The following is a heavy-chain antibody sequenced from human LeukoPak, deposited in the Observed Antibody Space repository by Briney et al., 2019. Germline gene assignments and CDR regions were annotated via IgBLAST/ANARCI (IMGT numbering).Heavy chain of an antibody. CDR1: GGSISSYY. CDR3: ARSKPYYYDSSGYGSDAFDI. CDR2: IYYSGST. D-gene: IGHD3-22*01. V-gene: IGHV4-59*01. Sequence: SETLSLTCTVSGGSISSYYWSWIRQPPGKGLEWIGYIYYSGSTNYNPSLRSRVTISVDTSKNQFSLKLGSVTAADTAVYYCARSKPYYYDSSGYGSDAFDIWGQGTMVTVSS. J-gene: IGHJ3*02.